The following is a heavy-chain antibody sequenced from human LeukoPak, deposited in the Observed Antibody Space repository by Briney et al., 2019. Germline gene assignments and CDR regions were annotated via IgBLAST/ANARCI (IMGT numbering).Heavy chain of an antibody. CDR1: GASVSSGDHH. Sequence: SETLSLTCIVSGASVSSGDHHWSWIRQAPGKGLEWTDHNMNTYYNPSLKSRVTISIDTSKNQFSLMLSTVTAADTAIYYCATYYVNGAGRGHWGPGTLVTVSS. CDR2: HNMNT. V-gene: IGHV4-61*08. CDR3: ATYYVNGAGRGH. J-gene: IGHJ4*02. D-gene: IGHD2-8*01.